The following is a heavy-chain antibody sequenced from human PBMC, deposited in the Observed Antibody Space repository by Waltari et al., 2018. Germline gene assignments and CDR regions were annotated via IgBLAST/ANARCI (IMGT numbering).Heavy chain of an antibody. J-gene: IGHJ3*02. CDR2: ISSSGGVV. D-gene: IGHD2-15*01. CDR3: GSQSTGVPHGRRAFDI. V-gene: IGHV3-48*03. Sequence: EVLLVESGGGLVRPGESLSLSCSASGFIFSSYEMNWVRQAPGKGLEWFAYISSSGGVVYYADPVKGRFTITRDNAKNSLLLQMNSLRVEDTALYYCGSQSTGVPHGRRAFDIWGQGTMVTVSS. CDR1: GFIFSSYE.